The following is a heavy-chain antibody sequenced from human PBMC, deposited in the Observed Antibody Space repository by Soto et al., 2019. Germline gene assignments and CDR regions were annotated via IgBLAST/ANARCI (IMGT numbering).Heavy chain of an antibody. Sequence: PGGSLRLSCVASGFSFDTYGIHWVRQAPGKGLQCVALISYEGSNTYYADSVRGRFTISRDNSKNTLYLQMNTLRPEDTGVYYCARVTPGNNLYYFSGLDFWGQGTSVTVYS. CDR3: ARVTPGNNLYYFSGLDF. CDR2: ISYEGSNT. V-gene: IGHV3-30-3*01. D-gene: IGHD1-1*01. J-gene: IGHJ6*02. CDR1: GFSFDTYG.